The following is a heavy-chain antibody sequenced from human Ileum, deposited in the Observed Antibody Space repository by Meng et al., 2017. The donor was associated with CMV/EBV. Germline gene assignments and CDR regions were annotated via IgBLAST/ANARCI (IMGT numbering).Heavy chain of an antibody. CDR1: GFTFSDYA. J-gene: IGHJ4*02. V-gene: IGHV3-30-3*01. CDR2: ISYDGSNK. Sequence: GESLKISCAASGFTFSDYAMHWVRQAPGKGLEWVAVISYDGSNKYYADSVKGRFTISRDNSKNTLYLQMNSLRAEDTAVYYCASPPRAYYDFWTGQDSWGQGALVTVSS. CDR3: ASPPRAYYDFWTGQDS. D-gene: IGHD3-3*01.